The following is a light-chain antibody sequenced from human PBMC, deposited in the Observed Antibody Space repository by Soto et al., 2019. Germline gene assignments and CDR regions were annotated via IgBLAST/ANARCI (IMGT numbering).Light chain of an antibody. Sequence: ASVGDRVTITCRASQSISKYLIWYQHKPGKPPKPLIYGSSSLITGVPSRFSASGAGRDFTLTIDNLQPEDFATYYCQQSYNSVFTFGPGTKVDF. CDR2: GSS. CDR1: QSISKY. CDR3: QQSYNSVFT. J-gene: IGKJ3*01. V-gene: IGKV1-39*01.